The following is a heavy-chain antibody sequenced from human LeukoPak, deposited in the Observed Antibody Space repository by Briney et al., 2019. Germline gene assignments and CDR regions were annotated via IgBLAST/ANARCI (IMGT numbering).Heavy chain of an antibody. CDR2: FDPEDGET. CDR1: GYTLTELS. Sequence: ASVKVSCKVSGYTLTELSMHWVRQAPGKGLEWMGGFDPEDGETIYAQKFQGRVAMTEDTSTDTAYMELSSLRPDDTAVYYCARVTVGRSYYDSMLIDYWGQGTLVTVSS. D-gene: IGHD3-22*01. V-gene: IGHV1-24*01. J-gene: IGHJ4*02. CDR3: ARVTVGRSYYDSMLIDY.